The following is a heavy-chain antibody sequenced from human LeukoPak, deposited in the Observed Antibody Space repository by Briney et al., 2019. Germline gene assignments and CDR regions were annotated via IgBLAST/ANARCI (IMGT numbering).Heavy chain of an antibody. CDR3: AKVDDTSVSRARFHY. D-gene: IGHD5/OR15-5a*01. CDR1: GFTPSSYA. J-gene: IGHJ4*02. CDR2: ISGGGEFI. V-gene: IGHV3-23*01. Sequence: PGGSLTHTCASAGFTPSSYAANWVRQAPGKGLEWVSAISGGGEFIYYAESVMGRFTISRDKSKSTVYLQMNSRRAEDTAIYYCAKVDDTSVSRARFHYWGPGTLVTVSS.